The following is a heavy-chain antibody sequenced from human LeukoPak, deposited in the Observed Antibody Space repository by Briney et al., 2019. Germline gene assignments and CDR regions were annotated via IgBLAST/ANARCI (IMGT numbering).Heavy chain of an antibody. Sequence: GGSLRLSCAASGFTFSSYSMNWVRQAPGKGLEWVSYISSSGSDIYYADSVKGRFTISRDNSKNTLYLQMNSLRAEDTAVYYCVRGAYSSSWLNFDYWGQGTLVTVSS. CDR2: ISSSGSDI. CDR3: VRGAYSSSWLNFDY. D-gene: IGHD6-13*01. CDR1: GFTFSSYS. V-gene: IGHV3-48*01. J-gene: IGHJ4*02.